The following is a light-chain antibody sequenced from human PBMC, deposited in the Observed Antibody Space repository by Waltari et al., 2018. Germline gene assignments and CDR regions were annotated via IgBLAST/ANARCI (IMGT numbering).Light chain of an antibody. Sequence: QSALTQPASVSGSPGQSITISCTGTSSDVGGYNYVSWYQQHQGKAPKLMISDVSKRPSWVSNRFTGSKSYNTASLTISGLQAEDEADYYCSSYTSSSTWVFGGGTKLTVL. CDR3: SSYTSSSTWV. V-gene: IGLV2-14*01. J-gene: IGLJ3*02. CDR2: DVS. CDR1: SSDVGGYNY.